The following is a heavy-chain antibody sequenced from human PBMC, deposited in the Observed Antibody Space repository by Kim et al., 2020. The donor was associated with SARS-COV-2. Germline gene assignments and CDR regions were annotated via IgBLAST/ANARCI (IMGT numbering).Heavy chain of an antibody. D-gene: IGHD1-1*01. J-gene: IGHJ3*02. CDR3: ERSTTGTTGRSHDDAFDI. V-gene: IGHV4-59*01. Sequence: KSRGTISVDTSKNQFSLKLSSVTAADTAVYYCERSTTGTTGRSHDDAFDIWGQGTMVTVSS.